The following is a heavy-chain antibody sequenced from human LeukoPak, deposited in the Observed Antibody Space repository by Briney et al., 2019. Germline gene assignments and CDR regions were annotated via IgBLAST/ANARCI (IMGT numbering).Heavy chain of an antibody. J-gene: IGHJ4*02. CDR3: AKAALTYYYDSSGYSNYFDY. CDR2: ISWNSGSI. Sequence: PGGSLRLSCAASGFTFDDYAMHWVRQAPGKGLEWVPGISWNSGSIGYADSVKGRFTISRDNAKNSLYLQMNSLRAEDMASYYCAKAALTYYYDSSGYSNYFDYWGQGTLVTVSS. V-gene: IGHV3-9*03. D-gene: IGHD3-22*01. CDR1: GFTFDDYA.